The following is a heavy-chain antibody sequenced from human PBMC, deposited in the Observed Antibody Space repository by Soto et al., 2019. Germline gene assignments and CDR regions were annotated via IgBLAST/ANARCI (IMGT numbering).Heavy chain of an antibody. Sequence: QVQLQQWGAGLLKPSETPSLTCAVYGGSFSGYYWTWIRQAPGKGLEWIGEINHCGGTNYNSSLKRRVTISVDTSKNQCSLILYSVTAADTAVYYCARDRQYYQFWSGCQNEGPCAMDVWGQGTTVTVSS. CDR2: INHCGGT. CDR3: ARDRQYYQFWSGCQNEGPCAMDV. CDR1: GGSFSGYY. D-gene: IGHD3-3*02. J-gene: IGHJ6*02. V-gene: IGHV4-34*02.